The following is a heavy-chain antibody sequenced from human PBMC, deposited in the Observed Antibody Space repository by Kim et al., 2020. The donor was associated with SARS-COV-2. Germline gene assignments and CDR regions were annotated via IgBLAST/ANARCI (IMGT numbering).Heavy chain of an antibody. CDR3: AKDVYYDSSGYYDY. V-gene: IGHV3-30*02. D-gene: IGHD3-22*01. Sequence: ADSVKGPFTISRDNYNNTLYLQMNSLRAEDTAVYYCAKDVYYDSSGYYDYWGQGTLVTVSS. J-gene: IGHJ4*02.